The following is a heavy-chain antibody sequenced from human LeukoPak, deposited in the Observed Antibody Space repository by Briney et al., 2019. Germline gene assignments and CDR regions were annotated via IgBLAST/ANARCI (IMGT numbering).Heavy chain of an antibody. V-gene: IGHV4-59*08. Sequence: SETLSLTCTVSGGSINNYYWSWVRQPPGKGLEWIGYIYSSGGADYNPSLKSRVAISVDTSKNQFSLTVYSVTVADTAVYFCARHQDSFDPWGQGTLVTVSS. CDR2: IYSSGGA. CDR3: ARHQDSFDP. CDR1: GGSINNYY. J-gene: IGHJ5*02.